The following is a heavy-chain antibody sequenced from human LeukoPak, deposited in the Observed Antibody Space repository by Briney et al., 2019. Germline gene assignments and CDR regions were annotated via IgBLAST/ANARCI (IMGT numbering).Heavy chain of an antibody. J-gene: IGHJ5*02. V-gene: IGHV3-74*01. Sequence: GGSLTLSCAASGFTFSSYWMHWVRHAPGKGLVWVSRNSDGSSTSDGDSVKGRFTISRENAKNTLYLQMNSLRAEDTAVYYCARPGIVGATRWFDPWGQGTLGTVSS. D-gene: IGHD1-26*01. CDR1: GFTFSSYW. CDR2: NSDGSST. CDR3: ARPGIVGATRWFDP.